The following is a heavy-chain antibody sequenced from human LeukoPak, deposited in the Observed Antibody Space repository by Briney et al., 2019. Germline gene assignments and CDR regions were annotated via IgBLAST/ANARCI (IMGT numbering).Heavy chain of an antibody. CDR2: ISYDGSNK. CDR1: AFTFSGYG. J-gene: IGHJ4*02. V-gene: IGHV3-30*18. Sequence: AGSLRLSCAPSAFTFSGYGMHWVCQGSGKGVDWVAVISYDGSNKYYGDSVKGRFTISRDNSKNTLFLQMNSLRAEDTAVYYCAKGSNRGVATIDYWGQGTLVTVSS. CDR3: AKGSNRGVATIDY. D-gene: IGHD5-12*01.